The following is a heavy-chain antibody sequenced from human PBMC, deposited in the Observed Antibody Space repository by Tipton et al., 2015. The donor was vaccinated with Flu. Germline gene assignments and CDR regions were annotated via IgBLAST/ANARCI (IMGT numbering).Heavy chain of an antibody. Sequence: SLRLSCAASGFTFDDYALHWVRQAPGKGLEWVSGISWNSDSIGYADSVKGRFTISRDNAKNSLYLQMNSLRAEDTALYYCAKVSDYGDHGLWWYFDLWGRGTLVTVSS. J-gene: IGHJ2*01. D-gene: IGHD4-17*01. CDR1: GFTFDDYA. V-gene: IGHV3-9*01. CDR3: AKVSDYGDHGLWWYFDL. CDR2: ISWNSDSI.